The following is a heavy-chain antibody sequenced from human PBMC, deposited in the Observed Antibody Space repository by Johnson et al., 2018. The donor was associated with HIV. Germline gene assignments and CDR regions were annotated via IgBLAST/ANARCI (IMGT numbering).Heavy chain of an antibody. J-gene: IGHJ3*02. V-gene: IGHV3-7*01. CDR2: IKQDGSEK. D-gene: IGHD3-22*01. CDR3: ARGRGYYYDSGPDAFDI. CDR1: GFTFSSYW. Sequence: VHLVESGGGLVQPGGSLRLSCAASGFTFSSYWMSWVRQAPGKGLEWVANIKQDGSEKYYVDSVKGRFTISRDNAKNSLYLQMNSLRAEDTAVYYCARGRGYYYDSGPDAFDIWGQGTMVTVSS.